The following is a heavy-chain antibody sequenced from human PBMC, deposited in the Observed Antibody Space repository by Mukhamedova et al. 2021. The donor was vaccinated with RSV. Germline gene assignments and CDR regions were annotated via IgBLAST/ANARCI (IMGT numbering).Heavy chain of an antibody. CDR1: GFTFSSYA. CDR3: ARSPVLVILEFDY. CDR2: ISYDGSNK. V-gene: IGHV3-30*04. Sequence: GFTFSSYAMHWVRQAPGKGLEWVAVISYDGSNKYYADSVKGRSTISRDNSKNTLYLQMNSLRAEETAVYYCARSPVLVILEFDYW. J-gene: IGHJ4*01. D-gene: IGHD3-22*01.